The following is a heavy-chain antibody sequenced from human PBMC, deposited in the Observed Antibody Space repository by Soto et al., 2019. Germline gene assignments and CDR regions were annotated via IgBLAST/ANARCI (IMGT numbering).Heavy chain of an antibody. CDR3: ARDMVRGVIRDY. V-gene: IGHV3-33*01. Sequence: GGSLRLSCAASGFTFSSYGMHWVRQAPGKGLEWVAVIWYDGSNKYYADSVKGRVTISRDNSKSTAYLELNSLRSEDTAVYYCARDMVRGVIRDYWGQGTLVTVSS. CDR1: GFTFSSYG. CDR2: IWYDGSNK. D-gene: IGHD3-10*01. J-gene: IGHJ4*02.